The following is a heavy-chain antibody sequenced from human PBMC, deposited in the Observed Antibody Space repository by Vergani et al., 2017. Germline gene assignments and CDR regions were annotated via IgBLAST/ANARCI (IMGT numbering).Heavy chain of an antibody. Sequence: QVQLVQSGAEVKKPGASVKVSCKASGYTFTGYYMHWVRQAPGQGLEWMGWINPNSGGTNSAKKFQGWVTMTRDTSISTAYMELSSLRSEDTAVYYCARCLGCSSTSCYLGWFDPWGQGTLVTVSS. D-gene: IGHD2-2*01. CDR1: GYTFTGYY. J-gene: IGHJ5*02. CDR3: ARCLGCSSTSCYLGWFDP. V-gene: IGHV1-2*04. CDR2: INPNSGGT.